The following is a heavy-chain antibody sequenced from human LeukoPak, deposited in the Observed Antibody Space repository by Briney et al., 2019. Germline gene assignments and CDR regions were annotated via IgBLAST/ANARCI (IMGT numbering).Heavy chain of an antibody. J-gene: IGHJ4*02. CDR1: GYTFTSYG. V-gene: IGHV1-18*01. CDR3: ARDILLYCSSTSCSDANFDY. CDR2: ISAYNGNT. D-gene: IGHD2-2*01. Sequence: ASVKVSCKASGYTFTSYGISWVRLAPGQGLEWMGWISAYNGNTNYAQKLQGRVTMTTDTSTSTAYMELRSLRSDDTAVYYCARDILLYCSSTSCSDANFDYWGRGTLVTVSS.